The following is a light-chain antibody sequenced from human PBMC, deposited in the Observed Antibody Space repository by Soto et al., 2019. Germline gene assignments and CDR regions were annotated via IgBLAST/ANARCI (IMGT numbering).Light chain of an antibody. CDR1: QNIANF. J-gene: IGKJ5*01. Sequence: DIQMTQSPSSLSASVGDRVTITCRASQNIANFLNWYQQKPGKAPKLLIYAASSLQSGVPSRFSGGGFGTDFTLTISSLQSGDFATYYCQQNSSPPPITFRQGTRLDIK. CDR2: AAS. V-gene: IGKV1-39*01. CDR3: QQNSSPPPIT.